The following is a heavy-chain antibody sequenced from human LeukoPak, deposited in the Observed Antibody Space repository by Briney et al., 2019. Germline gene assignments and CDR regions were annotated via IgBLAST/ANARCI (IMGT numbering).Heavy chain of an antibody. V-gene: IGHV3-7*01. J-gene: IGHJ4*02. CDR2: IKEDGSDK. D-gene: IGHD6-13*01. Sequence: GGSLRLSCAASGFTFSSHWMSWVRQAPGKGLEWVAKIKEDGSDKYYVDSVKGRFTISRDNAKNSLYLQVNSLRAEDTAVYYCARDGAAPAYYFDYWGQGTLVTVSS. CDR3: ARDGAAPAYYFDY. CDR1: GFTFSSHW.